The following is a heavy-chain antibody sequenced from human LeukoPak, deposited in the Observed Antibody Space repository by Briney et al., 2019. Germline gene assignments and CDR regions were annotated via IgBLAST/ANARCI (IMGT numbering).Heavy chain of an antibody. CDR3: ARDRRYYYGSGSSTNWFDP. CDR1: GYTFTGYY. Sequence: ASVKVSCKASGYTFTGYYMHWVRQAPGHGLEWMGWINPNSGGTNYAQKFQGRVTMTRDTSISTAYMELSRLRSDDTAVYYCARDRRYYYGSGSSTNWFDPWGQGTLVTVSS. D-gene: IGHD3-10*01. J-gene: IGHJ5*02. V-gene: IGHV1-2*02. CDR2: INPNSGGT.